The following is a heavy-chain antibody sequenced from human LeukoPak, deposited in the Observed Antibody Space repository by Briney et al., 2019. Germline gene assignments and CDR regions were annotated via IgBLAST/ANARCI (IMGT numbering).Heavy chain of an antibody. J-gene: IGHJ1*01. CDR1: GFTCSSYA. CDR3: ARENYGDPTGGRFHH. V-gene: IGHV3-23*01. CDR2: ISGSGGST. Sequence: GGSLRLSCAASGFTCSSYAMSWVRQAPGKGLEWVSDISGSGGSTYYADPVKGRFTISRDNSKNTLYLQMNSLRAEETAEYYCARENYGDPTGGRFHHSGQGTLFTVSS. D-gene: IGHD4-17*01.